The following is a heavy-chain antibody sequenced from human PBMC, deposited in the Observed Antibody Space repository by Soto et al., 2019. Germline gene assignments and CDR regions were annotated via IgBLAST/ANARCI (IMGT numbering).Heavy chain of an antibody. CDR2: ISYDGSNK. J-gene: IGHJ4*02. CDR3: AREGEEYSSGFDY. V-gene: IGHV3-30-3*01. D-gene: IGHD6-19*01. Sequence: QVQLVESGGGVVQPGRSLRLSCAASGFTFSSYAMHWVRQAPGKGLEWVAVISYDGSNKYYADSVKGRFTISRDNSKNTLYLKMNSLRAEDTDVYYCAREGEEYSSGFDYWGQGTLVTVSS. CDR1: GFTFSSYA.